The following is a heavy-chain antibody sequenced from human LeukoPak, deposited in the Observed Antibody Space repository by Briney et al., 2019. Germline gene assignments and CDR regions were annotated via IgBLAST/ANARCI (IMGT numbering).Heavy chain of an antibody. D-gene: IGHD5-18*01. J-gene: IGHJ6*02. CDR3: ARDRVQSPNPLPDGYSYGYLPYYYYGMDV. Sequence: GGSLRLSCAASGFTVSSNYMSWVRQAPGKGLEWVSVIYSGGSTYYADSVKGRFTISRDNSKNTLYLQMNSLRAEDTAVYYCARDRVQSPNPLPDGYSYGYLPYYYYGMDVWGQGTTVTVSS. V-gene: IGHV3-53*01. CDR1: GFTVSSNY. CDR2: IYSGGST.